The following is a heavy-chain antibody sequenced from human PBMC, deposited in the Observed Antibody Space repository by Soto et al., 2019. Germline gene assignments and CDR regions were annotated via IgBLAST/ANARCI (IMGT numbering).Heavy chain of an antibody. CDR2: ISGSSSYI. V-gene: IGHV3-21*01. CDR3: ARTDYGDYVRGAFDI. J-gene: IGHJ3*02. D-gene: IGHD4-17*01. Sequence: EVQLVESGGGLVKPGGSLRLSCAASGFTFSTHNINRVRQAPGKGLGWVSSISGSSSYIYYADSVKGRFTISRDNAKNSLYLQMNSLRAEDTAVYYCARTDYGDYVRGAFDIWGQGTMVTVSS. CDR1: GFTFSTHN.